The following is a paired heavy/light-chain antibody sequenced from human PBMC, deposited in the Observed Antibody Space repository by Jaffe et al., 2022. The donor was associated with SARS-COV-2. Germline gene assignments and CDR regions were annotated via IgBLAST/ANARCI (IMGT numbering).Light chain of an antibody. V-gene: IGKV1-9*01. CDR1: QGISTY. CDR2: AAS. J-gene: IGKJ4*01. CDR3: QQLNSYPLT. Sequence: DIQLTQSPSFLSASVGDRVTITCRPSQGISTYLAWYQQRPGKAPKLLIYAASTLQSGVPSRFSGSGSGTEFTLTISSLQPEDFATYYCQQLNSYPLTFGGGTKVEIK.
Heavy chain of an antibody. CDR2: ISSGGST. Sequence: EVQLLESGGGLVQPGGSLRLSCAASGFTFSSYAMSWVRQAPGKGLGWVSTISSGGSTYSADSVKGRFTISRDNSKNTLYLQMNSLRAEDTAVYYCAKADSGDYLGFADYWGQGTLVTVSS. J-gene: IGHJ4*02. D-gene: IGHD4-17*01. V-gene: IGHV3-23*01. CDR1: GFTFSSYA. CDR3: AKADSGDYLGFADY.